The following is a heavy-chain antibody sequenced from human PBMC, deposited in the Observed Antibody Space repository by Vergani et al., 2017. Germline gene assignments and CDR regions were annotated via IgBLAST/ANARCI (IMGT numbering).Heavy chain of an antibody. Sequence: QVQLVQSGAEVKKPGSSVKVSCKASGGTFSSYAISWVRQAPGQGLEWMGGIIPIFGTANYAQKFQGRVTITADKSTSTAYMELSSLRSEDTAVYYCARGDYDFWSGYLKTLGYYFDYWGQGTLVTVSS. V-gene: IGHV1-69*06. J-gene: IGHJ4*02. CDR2: IIPIFGTA. D-gene: IGHD3-3*01. CDR1: GGTFSSYA. CDR3: ARGDYDFWSGYLKTLGYYFDY.